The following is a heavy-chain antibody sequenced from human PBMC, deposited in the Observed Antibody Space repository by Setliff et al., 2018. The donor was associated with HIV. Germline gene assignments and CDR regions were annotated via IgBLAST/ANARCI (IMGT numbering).Heavy chain of an antibody. CDR3: ARSLREYSSGALDY. Sequence: ASVKVSCKASGYRFTGFAIRWVRQAPGQRIEWMGWIHASTGNTKYSQKFQDRVTISRDIHANTAYMELSSLRSDDTAIYYCARSLREYSSGALDYWGPGTMVTVSS. V-gene: IGHV1-3*01. J-gene: IGHJ4*02. D-gene: IGHD5-18*01. CDR1: GYRFTGFA. CDR2: IHASTGNT.